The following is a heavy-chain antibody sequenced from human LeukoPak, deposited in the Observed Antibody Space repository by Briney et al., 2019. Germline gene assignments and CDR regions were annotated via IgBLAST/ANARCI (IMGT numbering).Heavy chain of an antibody. J-gene: IGHJ4*02. D-gene: IGHD5-18*01. Sequence: GGSLRLSCAAPTLSFGSYGMHWVRQAPGKELEWVAVISYDGSNKYYADSVKGRFTISRDNSKNTLYLQMNSLRAEDTAVYYCARDVVDTAMTYFDYWGQGTLVTVSS. CDR3: ARDVVDTAMTYFDY. CDR1: TLSFGSYG. CDR2: ISYDGSNK. V-gene: IGHV3-30*19.